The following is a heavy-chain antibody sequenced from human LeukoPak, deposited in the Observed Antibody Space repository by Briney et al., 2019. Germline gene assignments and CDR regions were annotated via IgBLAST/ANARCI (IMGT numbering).Heavy chain of an antibody. V-gene: IGHV3-23*01. Sequence: PGGSLRLSCAASGFTFSSYAMSWVRQAPGRGLEWVSAISGSGGSTYYADSVKGRFTISRDNSKNTLYLQMNSLRAEDTAVYYCAKGSSGWTYNWFDPWGQGTLVTVSS. CDR3: AKGSSGWTYNWFDP. CDR1: GFTFSSYA. J-gene: IGHJ5*02. D-gene: IGHD6-19*01. CDR2: ISGSGGST.